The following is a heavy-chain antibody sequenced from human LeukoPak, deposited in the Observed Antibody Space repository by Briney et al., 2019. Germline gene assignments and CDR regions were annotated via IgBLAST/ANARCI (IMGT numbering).Heavy chain of an antibody. J-gene: IGHJ4*02. V-gene: IGHV3-53*01. CDR1: GFTVSSNH. CDR3: ASGPAGYN. Sequence: PGGSLRLSCAASGFTVSSNHMSWVRQAPGKGLEWVSVIYSGGSTDYADSVKGRFTISRDNLKNTLYLQMNSLRAEGTAVYYCASGPAGYNWGEGTLVTFSS. CDR2: IYSGGST. D-gene: IGHD1-1*01.